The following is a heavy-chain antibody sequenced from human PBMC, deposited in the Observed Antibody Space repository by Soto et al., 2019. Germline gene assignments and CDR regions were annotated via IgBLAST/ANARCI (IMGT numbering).Heavy chain of an antibody. CDR3: AREGSRGSSWYMYNWFDP. CDR2: IKQDGSEK. J-gene: IGHJ5*02. Sequence: LRLSCAASGLTFSSYWMSWVRQAPGKGLEWVANIKQDGSEKYYVDSVKGRFTISRDNAKNSLYLEMNSLRAEDTAVYNCAREGSRGSSWYMYNWFDPWGQGTLVTVSS. CDR1: GLTFSSYW. V-gene: IGHV3-7*03. D-gene: IGHD6-13*01.